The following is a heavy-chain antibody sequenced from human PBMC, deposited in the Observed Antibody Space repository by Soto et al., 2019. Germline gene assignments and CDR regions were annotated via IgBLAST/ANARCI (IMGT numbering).Heavy chain of an antibody. V-gene: IGHV3-49*03. CDR1: GFTFGDYA. CDR2: IRSKAYGGTT. CDR3: TRGTYYDYIWGSYRLPHYFDY. J-gene: IGHJ4*02. Sequence: SGGSLRLSCTASGFTFGDYAMSWFRQAPGKGLEWVGFIRSKAYGGTTEYAASVKGRFTISRDDSKSIAYLQMNSLKTEDTAVYYCTRGTYYDYIWGSYRLPHYFDYWGQGTLVTVSS. D-gene: IGHD3-16*02.